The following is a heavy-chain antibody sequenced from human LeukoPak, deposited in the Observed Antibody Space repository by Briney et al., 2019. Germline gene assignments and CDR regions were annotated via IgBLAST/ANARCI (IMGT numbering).Heavy chain of an antibody. CDR3: ARDLYSYGFSLGPIDY. V-gene: IGHV3-20*04. CDR1: GFTFDDYG. Sequence: PGGSLRLSCAASGFTFDDYGMSWVRQAPGKGLELVSGINWNGGSTGYADSVKGRFTISRDNAKNSLYLQMNSLRAEDTALYYCARDLYSYGFSLGPIDYWGQGTLVTVSS. J-gene: IGHJ4*02. D-gene: IGHD5-18*01. CDR2: INWNGGST.